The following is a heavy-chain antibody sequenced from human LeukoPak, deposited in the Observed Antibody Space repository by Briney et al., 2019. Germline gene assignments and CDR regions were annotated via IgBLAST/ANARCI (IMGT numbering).Heavy chain of an antibody. CDR1: GFKYN. J-gene: IGHJ4*02. V-gene: IGHV3-30*04. Sequence: GGSLRLSCAASGFKYNMHWVRQAPGKGLEWVAFISFDGSTAYYAGSVQGRFTFSRDTSNNTLHLQMNSLRTEDTAVYYCASQTSIAAYFDSWGQGTLVTVSS. CDR2: ISFDGSTA. CDR3: ASQTSIAAYFDS. D-gene: IGHD2-21*01.